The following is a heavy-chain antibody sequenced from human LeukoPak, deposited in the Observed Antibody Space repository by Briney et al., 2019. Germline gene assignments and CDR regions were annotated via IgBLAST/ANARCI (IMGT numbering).Heavy chain of an antibody. V-gene: IGHV3-74*01. CDR3: ARGGSSAYYHFDY. J-gene: IGHJ4*02. CDR1: GFTFSSYW. CDR2: INSDGSST. Sequence: GGSLRLSCAASGFTFSSYWMHWVRQAPGKGLVWVSRINSDGSSTSYADSVKGRFTISRDNAKNTLYLQMNSLRAEDTAVYYCARGGSSAYYHFDYWGQGTLVTVSS. D-gene: IGHD3-22*01.